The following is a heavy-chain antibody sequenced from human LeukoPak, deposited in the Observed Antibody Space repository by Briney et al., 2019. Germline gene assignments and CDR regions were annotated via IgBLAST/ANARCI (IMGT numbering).Heavy chain of an antibody. D-gene: IGHD6-13*01. CDR2: TYYRSKWYN. Sequence: SQTLSLTCAISGDSVSSNSAAWNWLRQSPSRGLEWLGSTYYRSKWYNDYAVSVRSRITINPDTSKNQFSLQLNSVAPEDTAVYYCAREYSTYPYYYYGLDVWGQGTTVTVSS. CDR3: AREYSTYPYYYYGLDV. J-gene: IGHJ6*02. V-gene: IGHV6-1*01. CDR1: GDSVSSNSAA.